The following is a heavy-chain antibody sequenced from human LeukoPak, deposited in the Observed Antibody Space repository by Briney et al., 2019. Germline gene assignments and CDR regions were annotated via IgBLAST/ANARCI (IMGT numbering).Heavy chain of an antibody. V-gene: IGHV1-69*06. CDR1: GGTFSSYA. J-gene: IGHJ6*03. Sequence: SVKVSCKASGGTFSSYAISWVRQAPGQGLEWMGGIIPIFGTANYAQKFQGRVTITADKSTSTAYMELSSLRSEDTAVYYCARDRGKRGYCSGGSCYYMDVWGKGTTVTVSS. CDR3: ARDRGKRGYCSGGSCYYMDV. CDR2: IIPIFGTA. D-gene: IGHD2-15*01.